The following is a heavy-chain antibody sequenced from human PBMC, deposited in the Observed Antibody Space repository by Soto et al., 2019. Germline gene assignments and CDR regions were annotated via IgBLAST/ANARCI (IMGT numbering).Heavy chain of an antibody. Sequence: PGGSLRLSCAASGFPFDDYAMHWVRQAPGKGLEWVSGISWNSGSIGYADSVKGRFTISRDNAKNSLYLQMNGLRAEDTALYYCAKPKGTTAAGTYFDYWGQGTLVTVSS. J-gene: IGHJ4*02. CDR1: GFPFDDYA. D-gene: IGHD6-13*01. CDR2: ISWNSGSI. V-gene: IGHV3-9*01. CDR3: AKPKGTTAAGTYFDY.